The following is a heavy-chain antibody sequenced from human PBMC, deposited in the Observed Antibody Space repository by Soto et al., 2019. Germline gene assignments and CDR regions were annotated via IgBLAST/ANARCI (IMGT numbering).Heavy chain of an antibody. CDR2: IWYDGSNK. CDR3: ARDLFPSSSWSTIKYYYYGMDV. D-gene: IGHD6-13*01. CDR1: GFTFSSYG. J-gene: IGHJ6*02. Sequence: PGGSLRLSCAASGFTFSSYGMHWVRQAPGKGLEWVAVIWYDGSNKYYADSVKGRFTISRDNSKNTLYLQMNSLRAEDTAVYYCARDLFPSSSWSTIKYYYYGMDVWGQGTTVTVSS. V-gene: IGHV3-33*01.